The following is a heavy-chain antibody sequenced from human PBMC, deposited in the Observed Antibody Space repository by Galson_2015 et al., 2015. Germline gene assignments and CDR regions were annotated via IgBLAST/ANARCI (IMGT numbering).Heavy chain of an antibody. J-gene: IGHJ4*02. CDR1: GFTFNTYA. CDR3: ARVSGYCSSTSCYAEQGNFDY. V-gene: IGHV1-3*01. D-gene: IGHD2-2*03. CDR2: INAGTGNT. Sequence: SVKVSCKASGFTFNTYAMHWVRQAPGQRPEWMGWINAGTGNTKYSQKFQGRVTITRDTSARTAYMELGSLRSEDTAVYYCARVSGYCSSTSCYAEQGNFDYWGQGTLVTVSS.